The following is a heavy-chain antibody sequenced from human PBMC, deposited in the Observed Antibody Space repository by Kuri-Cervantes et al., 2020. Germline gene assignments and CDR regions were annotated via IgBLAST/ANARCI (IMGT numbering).Heavy chain of an antibody. D-gene: IGHD6-19*01. CDR3: ARVGWSDPNYYYYGMDV. Sequence: ASVKVSCKASGYTFTSYYMHWVRQAPGQGLEWMGIINPNGDITHFAQQFQGRVTLTRDTPTNTVYMEVSSLRSEDTAVYYCARVGWSDPNYYYYGMDVWGQGTTVTVSS. V-gene: IGHV1-46*01. CDR1: GYTFTSYY. CDR2: INPNGDIT. J-gene: IGHJ6*02.